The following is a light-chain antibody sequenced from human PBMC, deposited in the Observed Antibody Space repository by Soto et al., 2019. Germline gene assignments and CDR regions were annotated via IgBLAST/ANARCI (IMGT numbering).Light chain of an antibody. Sequence: QLVLTQPPSVSGAPGQRATISCTGNSSNIGAGYDVHWYQQLPGTAPKLLIYGNSNRPTGVPDRFSGSKSGTSASLAITGLQAEDEADYYCQSYDSSLSAVVFGGGTQLTVL. CDR3: QSYDSSLSAVV. CDR2: GNS. CDR1: SSNIGAGYD. J-gene: IGLJ2*01. V-gene: IGLV1-40*01.